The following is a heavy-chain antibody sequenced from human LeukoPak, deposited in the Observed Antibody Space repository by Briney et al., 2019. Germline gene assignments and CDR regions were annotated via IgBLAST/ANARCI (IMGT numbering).Heavy chain of an antibody. CDR3: ARDVPSIAAAGRAFDY. CDR1: GFTFDDYA. D-gene: IGHD6-13*01. V-gene: IGHV3-9*01. J-gene: IGHJ4*02. Sequence: PGGSLRLSCAASGFTFDDYAMHWVRQAPGKGLEWVSGISWNSGSIGYADSVKGRFTISRDNAKNSLYLQMNSLRAEDTAVYYCARDVPSIAAAGRAFDYWGQGTLVTVSS. CDR2: ISWNSGSI.